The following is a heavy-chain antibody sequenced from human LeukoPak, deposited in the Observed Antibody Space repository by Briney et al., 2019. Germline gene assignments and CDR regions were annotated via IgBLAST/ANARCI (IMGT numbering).Heavy chain of an antibody. CDR2: ISSSRTT. CDR1: GFPFSSYS. J-gene: IGHJ4*02. D-gene: IGHD4-23*01. Sequence: GGSLRLSCAASGFPFSSYSMNWVRQAPGEGLEWVSYISSSRTTSYADSVKGRFTISRDNAKNSLYLQMNSLRVEDTALYYCTKDLRYYYADNHSEMDEHDYWGQGTLVTVSS. V-gene: IGHV3-48*01. CDR3: TKDLRYYYADNHSEMDEHDY.